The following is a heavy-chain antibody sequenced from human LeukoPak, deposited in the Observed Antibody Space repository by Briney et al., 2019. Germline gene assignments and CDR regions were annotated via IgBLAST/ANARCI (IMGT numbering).Heavy chain of an antibody. CDR3: ARQVWDVGFDY. D-gene: IGHD1-26*01. CDR2: ISAYNGNA. CDR1: GYTFTSYG. J-gene: IGHJ4*02. V-gene: IGHV1-18*04. Sequence: GASVKVSCKASGYTFTSYGISWVRQAPGQGLEWMGRISAYNGNANYAQKLQGRVTMTTDTSTSTAYMELRSLRSDDTAVYYCARQVWDVGFDYWGQGTLVTVSS.